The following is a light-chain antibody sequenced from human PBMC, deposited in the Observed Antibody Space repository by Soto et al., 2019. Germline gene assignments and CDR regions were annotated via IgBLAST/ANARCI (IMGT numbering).Light chain of an antibody. CDR2: GAS. CDR3: QQYNNWPIT. J-gene: IGKJ5*01. V-gene: IGKV3D-15*01. Sequence: EIVLTQSPYTLSVSPGERATLSCRASQTVGSNLAWYQQKPGQAPRLLIYGASTRASDTPARFSGSGSVTEFALTISSLQSEDFAVYYCQQYNNWPITFGQGTRLEIK. CDR1: QTVGSN.